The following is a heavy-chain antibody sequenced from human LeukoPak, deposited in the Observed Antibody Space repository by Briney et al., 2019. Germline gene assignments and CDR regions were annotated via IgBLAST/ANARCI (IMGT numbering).Heavy chain of an antibody. CDR1: GYSFTSYW. CDR2: IYPGDSDT. V-gene: IGHV5-51*01. CDR3: ARSYSSSWAGFDP. J-gene: IGHJ5*02. Sequence: GESLKISCKGSGYSFTSYWIGWVRHMPRKGLEWMGIIYPGDSDTRYSPPFQGQVTSSADKSISTAYLQWSSLKATDTAMYYCARSYSSSWAGFDPWGQGTLVTVSS. D-gene: IGHD6-13*01.